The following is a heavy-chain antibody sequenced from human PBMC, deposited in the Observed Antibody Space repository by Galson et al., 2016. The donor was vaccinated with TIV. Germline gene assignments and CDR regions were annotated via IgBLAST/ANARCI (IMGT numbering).Heavy chain of an antibody. V-gene: IGHV1-69*05. CDR1: GGTFRSYV. J-gene: IGHJ4*02. CDR2: IISISGTA. CDR3: ARGNPVAGRGIDY. D-gene: IGHD6-19*01. Sequence: SVKVSCKASGGTFRSYVVTWVRQAPRQGLEWMGGIISISGTANYAQKFQGRLTITTDESTSTSYMELTSLTSEDPAIYCCARGNPVAGRGIDYWGQGTLVTVSS.